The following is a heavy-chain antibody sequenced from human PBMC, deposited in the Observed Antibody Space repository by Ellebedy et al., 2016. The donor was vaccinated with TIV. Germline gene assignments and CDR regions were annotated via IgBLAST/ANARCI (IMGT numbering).Heavy chain of an antibody. CDR1: GFTFSNYD. D-gene: IGHD3-10*01. J-gene: IGHJ3*02. CDR3: ARGGSDAFDI. V-gene: IGHV3-13*01. Sequence: GESLKISXVASGFTFSNYDMHWVRQVTGKGLEWVSAIGTVGDTFYPDSVKGRFTISRENAKNSLFLQMNNLRAGDTAMYYCARGGSDAFDIWGQGTMVTVSS. CDR2: IGTVGDT.